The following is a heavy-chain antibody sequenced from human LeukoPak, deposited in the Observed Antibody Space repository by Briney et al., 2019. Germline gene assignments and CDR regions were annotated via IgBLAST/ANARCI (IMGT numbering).Heavy chain of an antibody. CDR1: GYTFTSYY. Sequence: ASVKVSCKASGYTFTSYYMHWVRQAPGQGLEWMGIINPSGGSTSYAQKLQGRVTMTTDTSTSTAYMELRSLRSDDTAVYYCARDSSYCSSTSCPPVDYWGQGTLVTVSS. D-gene: IGHD2-2*01. J-gene: IGHJ4*02. CDR3: ARDSSYCSSTSCPPVDY. CDR2: INPSGGST. V-gene: IGHV1-46*01.